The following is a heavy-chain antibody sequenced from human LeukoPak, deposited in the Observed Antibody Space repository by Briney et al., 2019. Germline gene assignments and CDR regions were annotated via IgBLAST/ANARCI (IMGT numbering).Heavy chain of an antibody. CDR1: GGSNSSYY. D-gene: IGHD1-14*01. V-gene: IGHV4-4*07. J-gene: IGHJ3*02. CDR2: IYTSGST. Sequence: PSETLSLTCTVSGGSNSSYYWSWIRQPAGKGLEWIGRIYTSGSTNYNPSLKSRVTISVDTSKNQFSLKLSSVTAADTAVYYCATGGAVGPDDAFDIWGQGTMVTVSS. CDR3: ATGGAVGPDDAFDI.